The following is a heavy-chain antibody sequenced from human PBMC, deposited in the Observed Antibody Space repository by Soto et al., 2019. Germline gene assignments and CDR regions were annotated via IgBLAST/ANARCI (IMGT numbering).Heavy chain of an antibody. CDR2: IYSGGST. CDR3: ARIDYGDYLPYNWFDP. Sequence: EVQLVESGGGLVQPGGSLRLSCAASGFTVSSNYMSWVRQAPGKGLEWVSVIYSGGSTYYADSVKGRFTISRDNSKNTLYLQMNSLRAEDTAVYYCARIDYGDYLPYNWFDPWGQGTLVTVSS. CDR1: GFTVSSNY. D-gene: IGHD4-17*01. J-gene: IGHJ5*02. V-gene: IGHV3-66*01.